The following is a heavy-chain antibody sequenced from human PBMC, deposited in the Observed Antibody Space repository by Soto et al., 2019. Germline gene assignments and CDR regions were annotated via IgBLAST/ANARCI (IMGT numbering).Heavy chain of an antibody. V-gene: IGHV1-18*01. CDR2: ISAYNGNT. D-gene: IGHD2-21*02. Sequence: QVQLVQSGAEVKKPGASVKVSCKASGYTFTSYGISWVRQAPGQGLEWMGWISAYNGNTNYAQKLQGRVTMTTDTSTSTAYMELRSLRSDDTAVYYCASSYCGGDCYPVYYYYGMDVWGQGTTVTVSS. CDR3: ASSYCGGDCYPVYYYYGMDV. CDR1: GYTFTSYG. J-gene: IGHJ6*02.